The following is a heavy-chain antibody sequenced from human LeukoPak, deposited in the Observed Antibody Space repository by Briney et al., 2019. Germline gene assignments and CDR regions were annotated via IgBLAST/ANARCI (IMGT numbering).Heavy chain of an antibody. D-gene: IGHD3-16*02. CDR1: GGSISNYY. CDR2: IYYSGST. Sequence: PSETLSLTCTVSGGSISNYYWSWIRQPPGKELEWIGYIYYSGSTNYSPSLKSRVTISVDTSKNHFSLKLRSVTAADTAVYYCARYIWGSYPTFEDYWGQGSLVTVSS. J-gene: IGHJ4*02. CDR3: ARYIWGSYPTFEDY. V-gene: IGHV4-59*01.